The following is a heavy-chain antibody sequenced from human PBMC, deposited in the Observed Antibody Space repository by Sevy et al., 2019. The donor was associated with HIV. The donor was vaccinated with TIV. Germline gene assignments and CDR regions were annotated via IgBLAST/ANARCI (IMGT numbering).Heavy chain of an antibody. V-gene: IGHV3-30-3*01. J-gene: IGHJ4*02. CDR3: ARQGGIYGSGSYFYYFDY. CDR1: GFTFSSYA. D-gene: IGHD3-10*01. Sequence: GSLRLSCAASGFTFSSYAMHWVRQAPGKGLEWVAVISYDGSNKYYADSVKGRFTISRDNSKNTPYLQMNSLRAEDTAVYYCARQGGIYGSGSYFYYFDYWGQGTLVTVSS. CDR2: ISYDGSNK.